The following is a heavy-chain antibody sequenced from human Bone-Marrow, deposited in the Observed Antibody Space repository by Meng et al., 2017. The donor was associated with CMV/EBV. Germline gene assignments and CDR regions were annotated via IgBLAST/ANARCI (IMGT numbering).Heavy chain of an antibody. CDR3: ARDPATGPRGDHFDY. CDR2: MNSGGSA. Sequence: SETLSLTCNVSGGSISSYYWSWIRQPPGKGLEWIGFMNSGGSANYNPSLRSRVTISVDMSKNQFSLRLSSVTAADTAVYFCARDPATGPRGDHFDYWGQGNRVTVSS. D-gene: IGHD3-16*01. V-gene: IGHV4-59*01. CDR1: GGSISSYY. J-gene: IGHJ4*02.